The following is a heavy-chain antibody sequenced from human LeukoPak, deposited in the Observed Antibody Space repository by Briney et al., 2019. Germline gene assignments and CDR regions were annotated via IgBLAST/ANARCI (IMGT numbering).Heavy chain of an antibody. J-gene: IGHJ4*02. CDR3: AKGPAGHYYGSGSYYNGFDY. CDR1: GFTFISYA. V-gene: IGHV3-23*01. CDR2: FSGIGGST. D-gene: IGHD3-10*01. Sequence: GGSLRLPCPPSGFTFISYAMSWFPQPPGKGLDWVSAFSGIGGSTTYADSGKGRFTTSRDNSKNTLYLQMNSLRAEDTAVYYCAKGPAGHYYGSGSYYNGFDYWGQGTLVTVSS.